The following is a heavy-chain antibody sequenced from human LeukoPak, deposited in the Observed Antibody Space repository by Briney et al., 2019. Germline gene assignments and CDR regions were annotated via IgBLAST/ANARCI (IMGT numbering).Heavy chain of an antibody. V-gene: IGHV4-61*02. CDR3: ALDFDY. Sequence: SETLSLTCSVSGGSISSSNYYWGWIRQPAGKGLEWIGRIYTSGSTNYNPSLKSRVTISVDTSKNQFSLKLSSVTAADTAVYYCALDFDYWGQGTLVTVSS. CDR1: GGSISSSNYY. J-gene: IGHJ4*02. CDR2: IYTSGST.